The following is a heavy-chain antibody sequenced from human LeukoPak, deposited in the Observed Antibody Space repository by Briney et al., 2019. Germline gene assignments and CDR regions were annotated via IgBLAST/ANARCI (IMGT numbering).Heavy chain of an antibody. CDR2: ISYDRSNK. CDR3: ARALADYGGNSPFDY. CDR1: GFTFSSYA. J-gene: IGHJ4*02. V-gene: IGHV3-30-3*01. Sequence: GGSLRLSCAASGFTFSSYAMHWVRQAPGKGLEWVAVISYDRSNKYYADSVKGRFTISRDNSKNTLYLQMNSLRAEDTAVYYCARALADYGGNSPFDYWGQGTLVTVSS. D-gene: IGHD4-23*01.